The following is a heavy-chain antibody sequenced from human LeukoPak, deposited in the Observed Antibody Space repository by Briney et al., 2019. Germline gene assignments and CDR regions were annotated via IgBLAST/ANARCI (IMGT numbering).Heavy chain of an antibody. D-gene: IGHD2-2*01. CDR3: ARHAHPPPPPVTVSPKPSDFYYYMDV. CDR2: IFPPFGSA. V-gene: IGHV1-69*05. Sequence: ASVKVSCKTSGGTFNSNAVSWVRQAPGQGLEWMGGIFPPFGSADYAQKLQGRVTITTDESSSTAYMELTSLTSEDTAVYYCARHAHPPPPPVTVSPKPSDFYYYMDVWGNGTTVIVSS. J-gene: IGHJ6*03. CDR1: GGTFNSNA.